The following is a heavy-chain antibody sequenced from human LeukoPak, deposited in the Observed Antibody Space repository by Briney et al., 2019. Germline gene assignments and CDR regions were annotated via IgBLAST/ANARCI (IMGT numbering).Heavy chain of an antibody. CDR1: GFTFSSYA. V-gene: IGHV3-23*01. Sequence: PGGSLRLSCAASGFTFSSYAMSWVRQAPGKGLEWVSAISSSGGSTYYADSVKGRFTISRDNSKNTLYLQMNSLRAEDTAIYYCAKAYHSGSGSSFDYWGQGTLVTVSS. CDR3: AKAYHSGSGSSFDY. J-gene: IGHJ4*02. CDR2: ISSSGGST. D-gene: IGHD3-10*01.